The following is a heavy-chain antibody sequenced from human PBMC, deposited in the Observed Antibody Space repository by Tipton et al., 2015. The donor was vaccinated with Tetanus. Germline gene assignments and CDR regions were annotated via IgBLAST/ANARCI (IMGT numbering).Heavy chain of an antibody. CDR1: GFSFDDYG. J-gene: IGHJ3*01. CDR3: ARGLTKKYYDPSGDGFDF. V-gene: IGHV3-20*01. D-gene: IGHD3-22*01. CDR2: IKWNGEST. Sequence: SLRLSCEASGFSFDDYGMSWVRQVPGKGLEWVSGIKWNGESTAYADSVKGRFTISRDNARNYVSLHMNKLRGEDTALEHCARGLTKKYYDPSGDGFDFWGQGTKVTVSS.